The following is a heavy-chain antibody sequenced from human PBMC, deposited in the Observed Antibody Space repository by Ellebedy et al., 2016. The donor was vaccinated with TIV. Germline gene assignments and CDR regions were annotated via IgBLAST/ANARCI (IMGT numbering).Heavy chain of an antibody. CDR3: ARVKGYCSTASCLYFDY. CDR1: GGTFSNYA. V-gene: IGHV1-69*13. CDR2: IIPIFGTA. D-gene: IGHD2-2*01. J-gene: IGHJ4*02. Sequence: AASVKVSCKASGGTFSNYAISWVRQAPGQGLEWMGGIIPIFGTAKFAQKFQGRVTLTADESTSTAYMELSSLKSEDTAVYYCARVKGYCSTASCLYFDYGGQGTLVTVSS.